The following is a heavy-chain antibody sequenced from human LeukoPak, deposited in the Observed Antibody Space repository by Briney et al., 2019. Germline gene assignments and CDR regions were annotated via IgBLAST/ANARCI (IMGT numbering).Heavy chain of an antibody. V-gene: IGHV4-38-2*02. CDR3: ARVITPSRARPYYYYYYMYV. CDR1: GYSISSGYY. J-gene: IGHJ6*03. CDR2: SYHSRST. Sequence: SETLSLTCTASGYSISSGYYRCLIRPPPGKLLEWIWISYHSRSTHYNPSLKSRVTISRDTSKNQFSLKLSSVTAADTAVYYGARVITPSRARPYYYYYYMYVWGKETTVTVSS. D-gene: IGHD1-14*01.